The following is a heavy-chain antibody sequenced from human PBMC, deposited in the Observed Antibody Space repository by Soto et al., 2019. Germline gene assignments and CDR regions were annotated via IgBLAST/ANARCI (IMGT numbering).Heavy chain of an antibody. J-gene: IGHJ5*02. CDR3: SRRAPEGFDP. V-gene: IGHV4-39*01. CDR2: MSYSRST. Sequence: PSETLSLTCTVSGGSISKSSYYWVWIRQPPGKGLEWVGSMSYSRSTYYNPSLKSRVAISVDTSKNQLSLQVSSVTAADTAVYYCSRRAPEGFDPWGQGTLVTVSS. CDR1: GGSISKSSYY.